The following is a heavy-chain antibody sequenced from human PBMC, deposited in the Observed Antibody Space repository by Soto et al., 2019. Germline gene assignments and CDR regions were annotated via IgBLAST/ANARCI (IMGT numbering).Heavy chain of an antibody. V-gene: IGHV4-34*01. CDR1: GGSFSGYY. Sequence: SETLSLTCAVYGGSFSGYYWSWIRQPPGKGLEWIGEINHSGSTNYNPSLKSRVTISVDTSKNQFSLKLSSVTAADTAVYYCERKPIDYYYYGMDVWGQGTTVTVSS. D-gene: IGHD1-26*01. CDR2: INHSGST. J-gene: IGHJ6*02. CDR3: ERKPIDYYYYGMDV.